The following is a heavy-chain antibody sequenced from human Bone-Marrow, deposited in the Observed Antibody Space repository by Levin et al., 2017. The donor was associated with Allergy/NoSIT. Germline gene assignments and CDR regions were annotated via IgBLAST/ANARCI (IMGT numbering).Heavy chain of an antibody. CDR3: ARDPQQPVSKSDY. Sequence: GGSLRLSCAASAFTFSDYAMHWVRQAPGKGLEWVADISYDGSNKYYSDSVKGRFTISRDNSKNTVYLQMNSLRVEDTAVYFCARDPQQPVSKSDYWGQGTLVTVSS. CDR2: ISYDGSNK. J-gene: IGHJ4*02. D-gene: IGHD5-18*01. CDR1: AFTFSDYA. V-gene: IGHV3-30-3*01.